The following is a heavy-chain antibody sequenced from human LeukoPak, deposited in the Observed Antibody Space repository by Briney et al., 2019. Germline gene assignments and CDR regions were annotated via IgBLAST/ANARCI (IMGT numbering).Heavy chain of an antibody. CDR1: GFTFRNYA. Sequence: PGGSLRLSCAASGFTFRNYAMSWVRQAPGKGLEWVSGINDSGGTAYYADSVKGRFTISRDNSKNTLSLQMSSLRAEDTAVYFCANQLGSGWFDYWGQGTLVTVSS. J-gene: IGHJ4*02. CDR2: INDSGGTA. V-gene: IGHV3-23*01. CDR3: ANQLGSGWFDY. D-gene: IGHD6-19*01.